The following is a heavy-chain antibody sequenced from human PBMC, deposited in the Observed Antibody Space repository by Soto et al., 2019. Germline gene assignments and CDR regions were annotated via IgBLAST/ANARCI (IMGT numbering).Heavy chain of an antibody. Sequence: SETLSLTCTVSGGSISSGGYYWSWIRQHPGKGLEWIGYIYYSGSTYYNPSLKSRVTISVDTSKNQFSLKLSSVTAADTAVYYCARDPLYCSGGSCYSYYYYGMDVWGQGTTVTVSS. CDR1: GGSISSGGYY. V-gene: IGHV4-31*03. D-gene: IGHD2-15*01. J-gene: IGHJ6*02. CDR3: ARDPLYCSGGSCYSYYYYGMDV. CDR2: IYYSGST.